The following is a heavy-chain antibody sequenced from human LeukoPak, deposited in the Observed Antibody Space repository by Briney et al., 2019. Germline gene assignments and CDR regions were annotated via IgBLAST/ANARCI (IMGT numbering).Heavy chain of an antibody. CDR2: ISGSGGST. Sequence: PGGSLRLSCAASGFTFSSYAMSWVRQPPGKGLEWVSAISGSGGSTYYADSVKGRFTISRDNSKNTLYLQMNSLRAEATAVYYCAVEGSYYDFWSGAFDPWGQGTLVTVSS. D-gene: IGHD3-3*01. CDR3: AVEGSYYDFWSGAFDP. V-gene: IGHV3-23*01. J-gene: IGHJ5*02. CDR1: GFTFSSYA.